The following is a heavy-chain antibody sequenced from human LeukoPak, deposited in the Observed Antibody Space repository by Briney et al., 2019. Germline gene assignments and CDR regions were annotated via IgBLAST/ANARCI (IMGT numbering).Heavy chain of an antibody. J-gene: IGHJ4*02. Sequence: PGGSLRLSCAASAFTFSDHYMDWVRQAPGKGLEWVGRTRNKANSYTTEYAASVKARFTISRDDSKNSLYLQMNSLKTEDTAVYYCARERYYDSSGYYPYYFDYWGQGTLVTVSS. V-gene: IGHV3-72*01. D-gene: IGHD3-22*01. CDR3: ARERYYDSSGYYPYYFDY. CDR2: TRNKANSYTT. CDR1: AFTFSDHY.